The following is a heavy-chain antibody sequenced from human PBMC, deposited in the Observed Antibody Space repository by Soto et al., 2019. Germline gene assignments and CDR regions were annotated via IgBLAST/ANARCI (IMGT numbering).Heavy chain of an antibody. D-gene: IGHD3-16*02. Sequence: PSETLSLTCIVSGGSIRGSHWRWIRQSAAKGLEWIGRIYASGTTNYNPSFKSRVTMSVDTSRNQFSLNVKSVTAADTALYYCVKNYRSDGPGWFDPWGQGIQVT. J-gene: IGHJ5*02. CDR3: VKNYRSDGPGWFDP. V-gene: IGHV4-4*07. CDR1: GGSIRGSH. CDR2: IYASGTT.